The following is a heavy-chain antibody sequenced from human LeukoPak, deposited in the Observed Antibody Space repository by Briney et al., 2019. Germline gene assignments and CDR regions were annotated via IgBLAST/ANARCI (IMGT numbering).Heavy chain of an antibody. V-gene: IGHV3-30*03. CDR1: GFTFSSYG. D-gene: IGHD4-11*01. CDR2: ISYDGSNK. CDR3: ARDLATVKTGPDY. J-gene: IGHJ4*02. Sequence: GGSLRLSCAASGFTFSSYGMHWVRHAPGMGLDWVAVISYDGSNKNYADSVKGRFTISRDNSKNTLYLQMNSLRAEDTALYYCARDLATVKTGPDYWGQGTLVSVYS.